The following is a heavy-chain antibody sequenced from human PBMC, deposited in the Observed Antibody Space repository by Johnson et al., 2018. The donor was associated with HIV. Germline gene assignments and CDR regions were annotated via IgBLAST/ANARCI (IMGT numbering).Heavy chain of an antibody. D-gene: IGHD3-10*01. V-gene: IGHV3-66*02. CDR3: ARAPGRFREFIGSAFDI. J-gene: IGHJ3*02. Sequence: VQLVESGGGLVQPGGSLRLSCAASGFTVSSNYMSWVRQAPGKGLEWVSVIYSGGSTYYADSVKGRFTISRDNSKNTLYLQMNSLRAEDTAVYYCARAPGRFREFIGSAFDIWGQGTMVTVSS. CDR1: GFTVSSNY. CDR2: IYSGGST.